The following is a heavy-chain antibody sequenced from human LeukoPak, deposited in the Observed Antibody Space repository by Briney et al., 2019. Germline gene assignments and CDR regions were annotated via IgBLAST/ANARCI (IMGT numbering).Heavy chain of an antibody. J-gene: IGHJ4*02. CDR3: ARGWRGVATSCDY. CDR1: GFTFSSYA. CDR2: ISYDGSNK. Sequence: GRSLRLSCAASGFTFSSYAMHWVRQAPGKGLEWVAVISYDGSNKYYADSVKGRFTISRDNSKNTLYLQMNSLRAEDTAVYYCARGWRGVATSCDYWGQGTLVTVSS. D-gene: IGHD5-12*01. V-gene: IGHV3-30-3*01.